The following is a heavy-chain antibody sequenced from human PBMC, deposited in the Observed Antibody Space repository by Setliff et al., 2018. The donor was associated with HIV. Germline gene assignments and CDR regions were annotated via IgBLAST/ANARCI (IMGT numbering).Heavy chain of an antibody. CDR1: GYTLTSYG. V-gene: IGHV1-18*01. CDR3: ARDRGVYCRSTNCYSPVDAFDI. D-gene: IGHD2-2*01. CDR2: ISAYNGNT. Sequence: ASVKVSCKASGYTLTSYGISWVRQAPGQGLEWMGWISAYNGNTNYAQKVQGRVTMTTDTSTSTAYMELRSLRSDDTAVYYCARDRGVYCRSTNCYSPVDAFDIWGQGTMFTVSS. J-gene: IGHJ3*02.